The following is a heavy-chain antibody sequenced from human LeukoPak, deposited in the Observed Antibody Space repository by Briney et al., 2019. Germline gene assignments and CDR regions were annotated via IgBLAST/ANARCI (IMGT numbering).Heavy chain of an antibody. J-gene: IGHJ5*02. D-gene: IGHD2-2*02. CDR2: IKSKTDGGTT. V-gene: IGHV3-15*01. CDR1: GFSFTNAW. Sequence: GGSLRLSCAASGFSFTNAWMSWVRQVPGEGLEWVGRIKSKTDGGTTDYAAPVKGRFTISRDDSKNTLYLQMNSLKTEDTAVYYCARYCSSTSCYKPPWGQGTLVTVSS. CDR3: ARYCSSTSCYKPP.